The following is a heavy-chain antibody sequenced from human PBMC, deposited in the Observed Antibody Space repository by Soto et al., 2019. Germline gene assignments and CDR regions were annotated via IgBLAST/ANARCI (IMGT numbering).Heavy chain of an antibody. CDR3: ARYTHYDHYMDV. D-gene: IGHD2-2*02. Sequence: SETLSLTCSVSGGSISGYYWSWIRQPPGKGLEWIGYMYSSGSANYNPSLESRVSISLDTSKNQFSLKMSSVTATDTAVYYCARYTHYDHYMDVWGRGTTVTVSS. CDR1: GGSISGYY. CDR2: MYSSGSA. V-gene: IGHV4-59*08. J-gene: IGHJ6*03.